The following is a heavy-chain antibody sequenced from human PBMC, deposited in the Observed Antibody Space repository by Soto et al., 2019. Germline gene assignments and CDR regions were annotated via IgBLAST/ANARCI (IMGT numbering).Heavy chain of an antibody. CDR3: ARLPVDTVTSLEY. CDR1: GFTFSRYW. V-gene: IGHV3-74*01. Sequence: EVQLVESGGALVQPGGFLRLSWATSGFTFSRYWMHWVRQVPGRGMVWVSRINRDGSSISYWYSVKGRLTICRDNATNTLYLQVNSLRVEDSAVYYCARLPVDTVTSLEYWGQGTLVTVSS. CDR2: INRDGSSI. J-gene: IGHJ4*02. D-gene: IGHD5-18*01.